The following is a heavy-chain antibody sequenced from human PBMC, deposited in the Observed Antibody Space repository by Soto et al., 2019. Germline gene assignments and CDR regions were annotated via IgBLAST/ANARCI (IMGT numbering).Heavy chain of an antibody. J-gene: IGHJ5*02. CDR1: GGPISSNSYY. V-gene: IGHV4-39*01. CDR3: ARHKSDYAMPSGFDP. D-gene: IGHD4-17*01. CDR2: IYYSGNT. Sequence: SETLSLTCSVSGGPISSNSYYWGWIRQPPGKGLEWIGSIYYSGNTYYNPSLKSRVTISVDTSKNQFSLKLSSVTAADTAVYYCARHKSDYAMPSGFDPWGQGTLVTVSS.